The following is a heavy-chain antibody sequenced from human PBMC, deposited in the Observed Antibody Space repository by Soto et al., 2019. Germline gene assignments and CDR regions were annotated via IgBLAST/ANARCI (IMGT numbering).Heavy chain of an antibody. J-gene: IGHJ3*02. CDR1: GYTFTSSD. D-gene: IGHD2-21*02. CDR3: AREGDFTAFDI. V-gene: IGHV1-8*01. CDR2: MNPNTGNS. Sequence: ASVKVSCKASGYTFTSSDINWVRQAPGQGLEWMGWMNPNTGNSGFAQKFRGRVTMTSDTSISTAYMELSSLRSEDSAVYYCAREGDFTAFDIWGQGTMVTVSS.